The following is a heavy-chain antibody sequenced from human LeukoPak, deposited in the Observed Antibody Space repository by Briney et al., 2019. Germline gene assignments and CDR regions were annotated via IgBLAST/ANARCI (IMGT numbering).Heavy chain of an antibody. V-gene: IGHV1-46*01. CDR2: INPSGGST. Sequence: ASVKVSCKASGYTFTSYYVHWVRQAPGQGLEWMGIINPSGGSTSYAQKFQGRVTMTRDTSTSTVYMELSSLRSEDTAVYYCAGWGRSGGFDPWGQGTLVTVSS. CDR3: AGWGRSGGFDP. D-gene: IGHD3-16*01. CDR1: GYTFTSYY. J-gene: IGHJ5*02.